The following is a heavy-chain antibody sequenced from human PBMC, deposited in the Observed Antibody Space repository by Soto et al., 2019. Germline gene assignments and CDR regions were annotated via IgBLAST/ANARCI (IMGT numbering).Heavy chain of an antibody. V-gene: IGHV3-23*01. CDR1: GFTFSSYA. D-gene: IGHD3-10*02. CDR2: ISGSGGST. Sequence: GSLRLSCAASGFTFSSYAMSWVRQAPGKGLEWVSAISGSGGSTYYADSVKGRFTISRDNSKNTLYLQMNSLRAEDTAVYYCALTLVRGLPRPYYFDYWGQGTLVTVSS. CDR3: ALTLVRGLPRPYYFDY. J-gene: IGHJ4*02.